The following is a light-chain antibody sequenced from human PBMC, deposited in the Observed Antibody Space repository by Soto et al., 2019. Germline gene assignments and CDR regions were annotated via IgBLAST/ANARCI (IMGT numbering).Light chain of an antibody. CDR1: QSVLYSSNNKNY. CDR3: QQYSIAPLT. V-gene: IGKV4-1*01. J-gene: IGKJ3*01. CDR2: WAS. Sequence: IVMTQSPDSLAVSLGERATINCKSSQSVLYSSNNKNYLAWYQQKPGQPPKLLIYWASTRESVVPDRFSGSGSGTDFTLPISSLQAEDVAVYYCQQYSIAPLTFGPGTKVDIK.